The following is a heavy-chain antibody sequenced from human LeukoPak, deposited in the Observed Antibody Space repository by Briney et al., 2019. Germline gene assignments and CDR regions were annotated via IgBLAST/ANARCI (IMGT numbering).Heavy chain of an antibody. J-gene: IGHJ3*02. Sequence: SETLSLTGTVSGGSISSYYWSWIRQPPGKGLEWIGYIYYSGSTNYNPSLKSRVTISVDTSKNQFSLKLSSVTAADTAVYYCARGRGAFDIWGQGTMVTVSS. CDR1: GGSISSYY. CDR3: ARGRGAFDI. CDR2: IYYSGST. V-gene: IGHV4-59*08.